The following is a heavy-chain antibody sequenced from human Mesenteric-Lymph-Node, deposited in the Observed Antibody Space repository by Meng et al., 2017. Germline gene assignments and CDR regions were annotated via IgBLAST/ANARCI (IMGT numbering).Heavy chain of an antibody. Sequence: GESLKISCAASGFTFSNYVMSWVRQAPGKGLEWVANINRDGSDTFYVDSVKGRLTISRDNTKNSLYLQMNSLRAEDSALYYCARVGYYDSSNYYAYFQHWGQGTLVTVSS. V-gene: IGHV3-7*01. D-gene: IGHD3-22*01. CDR1: GFTFSNYV. CDR3: ARVGYYDSSNYYAYFQH. CDR2: INRDGSDT. J-gene: IGHJ1*01.